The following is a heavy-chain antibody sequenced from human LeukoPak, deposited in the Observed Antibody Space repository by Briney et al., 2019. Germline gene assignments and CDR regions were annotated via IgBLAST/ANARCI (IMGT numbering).Heavy chain of an antibody. CDR3: ARQGSSSPDY. V-gene: IGHV5-51*01. J-gene: IGHJ4*02. Sequence: GLPLNISSKGSAYSFTSYWITWVRYMPAQGREWMGIIYPGDDDPRYSPSFQSHVTISADKSISIAYLQWSSLKASDTAMYYCARQGSSSPDYWGQGTLVTVSS. D-gene: IGHD6-6*01. CDR1: AYSFTSYW. CDR2: IYPGDDDP.